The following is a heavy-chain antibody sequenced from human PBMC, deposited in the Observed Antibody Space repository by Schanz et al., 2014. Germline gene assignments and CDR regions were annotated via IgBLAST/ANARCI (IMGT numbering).Heavy chain of an antibody. Sequence: QGQLVQSGAEVKKPGSSVKVSCKASGGPLSSSAISWVRQAPGQGLEWMGWISGYNGNTNYAQRFKGRVTMTPDTSTGTVYMELSRLRSEDTAIYYCARGNTIFGVVILGWLDPWGQGTLVTVSS. CDR2: ISGYNGNT. V-gene: IGHV1-18*01. CDR1: GGPLSSSA. CDR3: ARGNTIFGVVILGWLDP. D-gene: IGHD3-3*01. J-gene: IGHJ5*02.